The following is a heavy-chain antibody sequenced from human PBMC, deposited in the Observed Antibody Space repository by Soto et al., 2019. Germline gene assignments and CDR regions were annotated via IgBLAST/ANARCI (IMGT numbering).Heavy chain of an antibody. D-gene: IGHD2-21*02. CDR1: GFTFSNYW. CDR3: VCFECGRTAVVTAMEANGY. Sequence: VQLVASGGGLVQPGGSLRLSCAASGFTFSNYWMHWVRQSPGKGLVWVSRSNSDETITSYADSVRGRFTISRDNAKNTLYLQMSSLRVEDTALYYCVCFECGRTAVVTAMEANGYWGQGTLVTVSS. CDR2: SNSDETIT. V-gene: IGHV3-74*01. J-gene: IGHJ4*02.